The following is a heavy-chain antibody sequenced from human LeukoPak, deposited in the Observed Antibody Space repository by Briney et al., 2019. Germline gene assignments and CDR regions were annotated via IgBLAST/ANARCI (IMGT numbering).Heavy chain of an antibody. CDR3: TVPPYSSSSGDY. CDR2: IRSKANSYAT. J-gene: IGHJ4*02. D-gene: IGHD6-6*01. CDR1: GFTFSGSA. Sequence: GGSLKFSCAASGFTFSGSAMHWVRQASGKGLEWVGRIRSKANSYATAYAASVKGRFTISRDDSKNTAYLQMNSLKTEDTAVYYCTVPPYSSSSGDYWGQGTLVTVSS. V-gene: IGHV3-73*01.